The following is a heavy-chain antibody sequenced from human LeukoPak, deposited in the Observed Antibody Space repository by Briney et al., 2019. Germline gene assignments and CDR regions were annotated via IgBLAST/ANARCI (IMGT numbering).Heavy chain of an antibody. CDR2: IYPGDSDT. J-gene: IGHJ6*03. V-gene: IGHV5-51*01. Sequence: GESLKISCKGSGYSFTSYWIGWVRQMPGKGLEWMGIIYPGDSDTRYSPSFQGQVTISADKSISTAYLQWSSLKASDTAMYHCARHSTWGDYYYYYYMDVWGKGTTVTVSS. CDR3: ARHSTWGDYYYYYYMDV. CDR1: GYSFTSYW. D-gene: IGHD3-10*01.